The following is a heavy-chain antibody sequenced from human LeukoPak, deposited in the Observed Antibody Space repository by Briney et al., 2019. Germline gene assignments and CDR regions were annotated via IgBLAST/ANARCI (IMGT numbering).Heavy chain of an antibody. J-gene: IGHJ4*02. D-gene: IGHD3-16*01. Sequence: PGGPLRLSCAASGFAFSTYEMNWVRQAPGKGLEWVSYISSSGSTIYYADSVKGRFTISRDNAKNSLYLQMNSLRAEDTAVYYCARVGAYAAVNCWGQGTLVTVSS. V-gene: IGHV3-48*03. CDR2: ISSSGSTI. CDR3: ARVGAYAAVNC. CDR1: GFAFSTYE.